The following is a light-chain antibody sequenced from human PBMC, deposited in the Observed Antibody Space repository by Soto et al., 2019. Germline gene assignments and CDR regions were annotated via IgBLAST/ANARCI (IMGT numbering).Light chain of an antibody. V-gene: IGKV3-20*01. CDR1: QSVSSNY. J-gene: IGKJ5*01. CDR2: GAS. Sequence: EIVLTQSPGTLSLSPGERATLSCRASQSVSSNYLAWYQQKPGQAPRLLIYGASNRATGIPDRFSGSGSGTDFTLTISRLEPEDFAVYYCRQYGSSPPITFGQGTRLEIK. CDR3: RQYGSSPPIT.